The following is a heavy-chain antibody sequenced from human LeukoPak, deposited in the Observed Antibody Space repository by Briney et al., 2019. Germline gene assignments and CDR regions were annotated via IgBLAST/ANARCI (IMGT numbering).Heavy chain of an antibody. Sequence: PGGSLRLSCAASGFTFSSYSMNWVRQAPGKGLEWVSSISSSSSYIYYADSVKGRFTISRDNAKNSLYLQMNSLRAEDTAVYYCARAIAAAGTLQFDYWGQGTLVTVSS. J-gene: IGHJ4*02. CDR2: ISSSSSYI. D-gene: IGHD6-13*01. CDR3: ARAIAAAGTLQFDY. CDR1: GFTFSSYS. V-gene: IGHV3-21*01.